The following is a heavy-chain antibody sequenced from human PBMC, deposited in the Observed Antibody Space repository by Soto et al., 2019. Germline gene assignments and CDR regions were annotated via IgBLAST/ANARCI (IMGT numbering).Heavy chain of an antibody. D-gene: IGHD6-13*01. CDR3: ANGESAWYSSSWYYSGWFDP. Sequence: GGSLRLSCAASGFTFSSYWMSWVRQAPGKGLEWVANIKQDGSEKNYVDSVKGRFTISRDNAKNSLYLQMNSLRAEDTAVYYCANGESAWYSSSWYYSGWFDPWGQGTLVTVSS. J-gene: IGHJ5*02. CDR2: IKQDGSEK. CDR1: GFTFSSYW. V-gene: IGHV3-7*01.